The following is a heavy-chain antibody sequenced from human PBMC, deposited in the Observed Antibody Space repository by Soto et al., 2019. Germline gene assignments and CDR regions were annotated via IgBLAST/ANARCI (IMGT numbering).Heavy chain of an antibody. CDR2: INHSGST. CDR3: ARGGSTIFGVVIYYYYYGMDV. V-gene: IGHV4-34*01. CDR1: GGSFSGYY. Sequence: SETLSLTCAVYGGSFSGYYWSWIRQPPGKGLEWIGEINHSGSTNYNPSLKGRVTISVDTSKNQFSLKLSSVSAADTAVYYCARGGSTIFGVVIYYYYYGMDVWGQGTTVTVSS. D-gene: IGHD3-3*01. J-gene: IGHJ6*02.